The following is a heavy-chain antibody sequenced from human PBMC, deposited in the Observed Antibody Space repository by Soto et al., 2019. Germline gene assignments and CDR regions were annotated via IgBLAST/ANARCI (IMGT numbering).Heavy chain of an antibody. J-gene: IGHJ5*02. Sequence: QVQLVQSGAEVKKPGSSVKVSCKASGGTFSNYAITWVRQAPGQGLEWLGRIIPIFGSANYAQKFQGRVTITADESTTTAYMELSSLRSDDTAVYYCAKDGGKDGYFGTWFAPWGQGTLVTVSS. CDR1: GGTFSNYA. V-gene: IGHV1-69*15. CDR2: IIPIFGSA. CDR3: AKDGGKDGYFGTWFAP. D-gene: IGHD5-12*01.